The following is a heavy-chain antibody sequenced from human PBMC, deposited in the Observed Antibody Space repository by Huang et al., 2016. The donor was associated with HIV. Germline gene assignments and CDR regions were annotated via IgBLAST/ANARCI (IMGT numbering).Heavy chain of an antibody. Sequence: QVQLVQSGAEVKNPGASVRVSCKASGYTFTDSNIHWVRQAPGQGLEWMGWINPKRGGTSYAQRFQGRITMTRDTTISTVHMDRRRIQSDDTAVYFCARDWSFGSSTSPADWGQGTLVTVSS. D-gene: IGHD6-6*01. CDR2: INPKRGGT. CDR3: ARDWSFGSSTSPAD. CDR1: GYTFTDSN. V-gene: IGHV1-2*02. J-gene: IGHJ4*02.